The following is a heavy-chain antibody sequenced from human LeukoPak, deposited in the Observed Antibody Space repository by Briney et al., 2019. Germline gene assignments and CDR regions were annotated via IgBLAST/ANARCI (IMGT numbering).Heavy chain of an antibody. CDR3: AGTPLQGSFDY. V-gene: IGHV4-59*08. CDR2: IYYSGST. Sequence: SETLFLTCTVSGGSISSYYWSWIRQPPGKGLEWIGYIYYSGSTNYNPSLKSRVTISVDTSKNQFSLKLSSVTAADTAVYYCAGTPLQGSFDYWGQGTLVTVSS. CDR1: GGSISSYY. J-gene: IGHJ4*02. D-gene: IGHD1-1*01.